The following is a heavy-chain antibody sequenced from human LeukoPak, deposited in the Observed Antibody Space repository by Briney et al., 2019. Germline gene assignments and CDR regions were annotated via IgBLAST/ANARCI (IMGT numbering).Heavy chain of an antibody. V-gene: IGHV3-53*01. CDR3: ARLDSKGNYFDF. CDR1: GFTVSNNY. Sequence: GGSLRLSCAASGFTVSNNYMTWVRQAPGKGLEWVSFINSGGTTYYADSVKGRFTISRDSSRNMLYLQMNSLRAEDTAVYYCARLDSKGNYFDFWGQGTLVTVSS. CDR2: INSGGTT. D-gene: IGHD3-22*01. J-gene: IGHJ4*02.